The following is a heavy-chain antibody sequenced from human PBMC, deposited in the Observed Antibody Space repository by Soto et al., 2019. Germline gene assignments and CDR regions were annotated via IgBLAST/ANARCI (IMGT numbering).Heavy chain of an antibody. CDR1: GDTISTGGYT. CDR3: AGGIAARPLGY. Sequence: TLSLTCDVSGDTISTGGYTWAWIRQPPGKALEWIGHTYHSGNPYYNPSLKSRVTISVDRSKNQFSLKLSSVTAADTAVYYCAGGIAARPLGYWGQGTLVTVSS. V-gene: IGHV4-30-2*01. CDR2: TYHSGNP. D-gene: IGHD6-6*01. J-gene: IGHJ4*02.